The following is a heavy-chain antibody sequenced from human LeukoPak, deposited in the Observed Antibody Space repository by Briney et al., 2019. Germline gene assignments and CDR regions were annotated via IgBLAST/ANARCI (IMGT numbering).Heavy chain of an antibody. Sequence: GASVEVSCKASGYTFTGYYMHWVRQAPGQGLEWMGWINPNSGGTNYAQKFQGRVTMTRDTSNSTAYMELSRLRSDDTAVYYCARRSYGSGSYSFDYWGQGTLVTVSS. V-gene: IGHV1-2*02. CDR3: ARRSYGSGSYSFDY. J-gene: IGHJ4*02. CDR2: INPNSGGT. D-gene: IGHD3-10*01. CDR1: GYTFTGYY.